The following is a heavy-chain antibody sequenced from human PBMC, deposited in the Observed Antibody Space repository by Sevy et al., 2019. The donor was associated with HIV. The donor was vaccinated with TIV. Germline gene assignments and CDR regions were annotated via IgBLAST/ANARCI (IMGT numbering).Heavy chain of an antibody. J-gene: IGHJ4*02. D-gene: IGHD3-16*02. CDR2: IYYSGST. CDR3: ARVVYDDYVWGSYRPEYYFDY. V-gene: IGHV4-59*01. CDR1: GGSTSSYY. Sequence: SETLSLTCTVSGGSTSSYYWSWIRQPPGKGLEWIGYIYYSGSTNYNPSLKSRVTISVDTSKNQFSLKLSSVTAADTAVYYCARVVYDDYVWGSYRPEYYFDYWGQGTLVTVSS.